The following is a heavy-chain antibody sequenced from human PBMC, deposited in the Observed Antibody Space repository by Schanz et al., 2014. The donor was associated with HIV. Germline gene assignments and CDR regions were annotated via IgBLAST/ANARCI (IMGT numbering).Heavy chain of an antibody. V-gene: IGHV1-69*01. CDR1: GDSFSNLG. CDR3: ARGRGYTYGHVDY. J-gene: IGHJ4*02. Sequence: QVQLVQSGAEVKKPGSSVKISCKASGDSFSNLGINWVRQAPGQGLEWMGGIIPIFGSPIYPQKFLGRVTITADESTRTVYMQLSSLRSEDTAVYYCARGRGYTYGHVDYWGQGTLVTVSS. CDR2: IIPIFGSP. D-gene: IGHD5-18*01.